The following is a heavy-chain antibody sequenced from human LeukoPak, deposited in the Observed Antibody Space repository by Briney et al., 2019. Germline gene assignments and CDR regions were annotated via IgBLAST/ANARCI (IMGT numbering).Heavy chain of an antibody. Sequence: GGSLRLSCAASGFTFSSYAMSWVRQAPGKGLEWVSAINGSGGSTYYADSVKGRFTISRDNSKNTLYLQMNSLRAEDTAVYYCAKKYYYDSSGCFDYWGQGILVTVSS. CDR3: AKKYYYDSSGCFDY. J-gene: IGHJ4*02. D-gene: IGHD3-22*01. V-gene: IGHV3-23*01. CDR1: GFTFSSYA. CDR2: INGSGGST.